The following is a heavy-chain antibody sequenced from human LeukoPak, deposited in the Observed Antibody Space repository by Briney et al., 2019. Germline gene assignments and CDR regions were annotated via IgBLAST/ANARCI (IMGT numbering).Heavy chain of an antibody. D-gene: IGHD3-10*01. CDR2: ISSSSSTI. V-gene: IGHV3-48*01. Sequence: PGGSLRLSCAASGFTFSSYSMNWVRQAPGKGLEWVSYISSSSSTIYYADSVKGRFTISRDNAKNSLYLQMNSLRAEDTAVYYCARDYYGSGSYYNDLGYWGQGTLVTASS. CDR3: ARDYYGSGSYYNDLGY. CDR1: GFTFSSYS. J-gene: IGHJ4*02.